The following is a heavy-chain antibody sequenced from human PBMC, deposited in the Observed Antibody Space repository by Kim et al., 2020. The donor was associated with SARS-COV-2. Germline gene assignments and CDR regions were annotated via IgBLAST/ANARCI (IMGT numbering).Heavy chain of an antibody. D-gene: IGHD6-13*01. Sequence: SQNLSLTCSVSGYSVSSSYWNWIRQPPGKGLEWIAYISDSGNTNYNPSLKSRVTISMHTSKNQFSLNLNSVTAADTAVYYCTREAGSSTWYDYWGQGILV. V-gene: IGHV4-59*02. CDR1: GYSVSSSY. J-gene: IGHJ4*02. CDR2: ISDSGNT. CDR3: TREAGSSTWYDY.